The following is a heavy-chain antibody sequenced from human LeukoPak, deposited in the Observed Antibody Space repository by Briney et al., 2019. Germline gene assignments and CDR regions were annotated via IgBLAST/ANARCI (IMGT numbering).Heavy chain of an antibody. V-gene: IGHV3-23*01. CDR2: NSGSGGST. Sequence: GGSLSLSCAASGFTFSSYAMGWVRQAPGKGLEWVSANSGSGGSTYYADSVKGRFTISRDNSKNTLYLQMNSLRAEDTAVHYCAKDHHRFLEWVPPYYFDYWGQGTLVTVSS. J-gene: IGHJ4*02. CDR3: AKDHHRFLEWVPPYYFDY. CDR1: GFTFSSYA. D-gene: IGHD3-3*01.